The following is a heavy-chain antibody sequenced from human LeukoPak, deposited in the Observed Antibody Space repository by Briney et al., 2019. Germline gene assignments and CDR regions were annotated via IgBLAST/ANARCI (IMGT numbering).Heavy chain of an antibody. V-gene: IGHV4-31*03. D-gene: IGHD3-10*01. CDR3: ARTADGSGSYSDY. CDR1: GGSISSGGYY. CDR2: IYYSGST. J-gene: IGHJ4*02. Sequence: SQTLSLTCTVSGGSISSGGYYWSWIRQHPGKGLEWIVYIYYSGSTYYNPSLKSRVTISVDTSKNQFSLKLSSVTAADTAVYYCARTADGSGSYSDYWGQGTLVTVSS.